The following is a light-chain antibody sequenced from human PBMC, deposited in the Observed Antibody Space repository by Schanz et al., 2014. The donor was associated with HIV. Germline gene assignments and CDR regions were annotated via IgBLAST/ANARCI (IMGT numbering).Light chain of an antibody. CDR1: QTIGRF. Sequence: IQMTQSPSTVSASVGDRVTITCRASQTIGRFLAWYQQKPGSAPVLLIYQASTLETGVPSRFSGSGSGTQFTLTISGLQPDDFATYYCQQCVTYPYTFGRGTKLEIK. CDR2: QAS. V-gene: IGKV1-5*03. J-gene: IGKJ2*01. CDR3: QQCVTYPYT.